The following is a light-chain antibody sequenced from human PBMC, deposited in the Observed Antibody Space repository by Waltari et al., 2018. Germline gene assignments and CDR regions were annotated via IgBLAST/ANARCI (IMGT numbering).Light chain of an antibody. CDR3: CSYAGSYTWV. V-gene: IGLV2-23*01. CDR1: SSDVGNYNL. Sequence: QSALTQPASVSGSPGQSITISCTGTSSDVGNYNLVSWYQHYPGKAPKVMIYDGNTRPSGVSDRFSGSKSGNTASLTSSGLQAEDEADYYCCSYAGSYTWVFGGGTKLTVL. CDR2: DGN. J-gene: IGLJ3*02.